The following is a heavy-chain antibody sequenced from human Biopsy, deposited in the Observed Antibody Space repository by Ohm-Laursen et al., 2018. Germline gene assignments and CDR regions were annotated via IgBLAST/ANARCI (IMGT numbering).Heavy chain of an antibody. D-gene: IGHD3-3*01. V-gene: IGHV2-70*11. Sequence: TQTLTLTSSFSGFSLSAPGMCVSWIRQAPGKALEWLARVDWDDYEDYSASLQTRLSLSKDTSSNQVVLTLTNVGPEDTATYHCARTPIAIFSAGLVYRHRRHLQGMDVWGQGIAVTVS. CDR3: ARTPIAIFSAGLVYRHRRHLQGMDV. J-gene: IGHJ6*02. CDR2: VDWDDYE. CDR1: GFSLSAPGMC.